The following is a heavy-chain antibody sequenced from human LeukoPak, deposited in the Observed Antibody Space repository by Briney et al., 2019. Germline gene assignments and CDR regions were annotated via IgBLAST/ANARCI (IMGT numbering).Heavy chain of an antibody. CDR1: GGSITSGGYY. D-gene: IGHD3-22*01. CDR3: ARSLDYYDSRRLYYYYYMDV. V-gene: IGHV4-31*03. Sequence: SETLSLTCTVSGGSITSGGYYWSWIRQHPGKGLEWIGYIYYSGSTYYNPSLKSRVTTSVDTSKNKFSLKLSSVTAADTAVYYCARSLDYYDSRRLYYYYYMDVWGKGTTVTVSS. CDR2: IYYSGST. J-gene: IGHJ6*03.